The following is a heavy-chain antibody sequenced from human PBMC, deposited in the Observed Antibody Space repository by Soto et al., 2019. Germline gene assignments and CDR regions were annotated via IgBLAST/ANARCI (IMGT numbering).Heavy chain of an antibody. CDR2: IIPIFGTA. Sequence: QVQLVQSGAEVKKPGSSVNVSCKASGGTFSSYAISWVRQAPGQGLEWMGGIIPIFGTANYAQKFQGRVTITADESTSTAYMELSSLRSEDTAVYYCARGDSGSYFPFRAFDIWGQGTMVTVSS. J-gene: IGHJ3*02. CDR3: ARGDSGSYFPFRAFDI. CDR1: GGTFSSYA. D-gene: IGHD1-26*01. V-gene: IGHV1-69*01.